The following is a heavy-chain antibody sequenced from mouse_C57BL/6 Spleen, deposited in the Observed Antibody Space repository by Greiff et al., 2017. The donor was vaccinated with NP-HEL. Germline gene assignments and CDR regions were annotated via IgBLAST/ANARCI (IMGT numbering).Heavy chain of an antibody. CDR1: GFTFSDYY. V-gene: IGHV5-16*01. Sequence: EVKLVESEGGLVQPGSSMKLSCTASGFTFSDYYMAWVRQVPEKGLEWVANINYDGSSTYYLDSLKSRFIISRDNAKNILYLQMSSLKSEDTATYYCARVSYWYFDVWGTGTTVTVSS. CDR3: ARVSYWYFDV. CDR2: INYDGSST. J-gene: IGHJ1*03.